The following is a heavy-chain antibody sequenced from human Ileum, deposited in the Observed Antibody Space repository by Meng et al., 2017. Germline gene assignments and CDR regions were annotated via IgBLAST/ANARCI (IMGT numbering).Heavy chain of an antibody. J-gene: IGHJ4*02. CDR1: GDAISSGNW. CDR2: IFHGGTT. D-gene: IGHD5-12*01. V-gene: IGHV4-4*02. Sequence: QGHLQESGPGLVKTSGTLSLPCAVSGDAISSGNWWNWVRQSPGKGLEWIGEIFHGGTTNYNPSLKNRVTLLMDKSKNQFSLQLTSVTAADTAVFYCARGIGDIRVGFDYWGQGILVAVSS. CDR3: ARGIGDIRVGFDY.